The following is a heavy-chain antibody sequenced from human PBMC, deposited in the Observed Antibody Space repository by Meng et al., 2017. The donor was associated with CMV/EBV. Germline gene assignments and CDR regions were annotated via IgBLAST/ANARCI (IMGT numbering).Heavy chain of an antibody. D-gene: IGHD1-26*01. CDR3: ARGSAYSGSCVDY. V-gene: IGHV3-11*04. CDR2: ISSSGSTI. Sequence: GESLKISCAASGFTFSDYYMSWIRRAPGKGLEWVSYISSSGSTIYYADSVKGRFTISRDNSKNTLYLQMNSLRAEDTAVYYCARGSAYSGSCVDYWGQGTLVTVSS. J-gene: IGHJ4*02. CDR1: GFTFSDYY.